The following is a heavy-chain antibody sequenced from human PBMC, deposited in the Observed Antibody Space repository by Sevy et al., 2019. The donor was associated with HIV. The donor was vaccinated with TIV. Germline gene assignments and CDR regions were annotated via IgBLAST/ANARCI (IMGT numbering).Heavy chain of an antibody. J-gene: IGHJ6*02. CDR1: GGSFSGYY. CDR2: INHSGST. V-gene: IGHV4-34*01. D-gene: IGHD2-2*01. Sequence: SESLSLTCAVYGGSFSGYYWSWIRQPPGKGLEWIGEINHSGSTNYNPSLKSRVTISVDTSKNQFSLKLSSVTAADTAVYYCAICRYYDYGMDVWGQGTTVTVSS. CDR3: AICRYYDYGMDV.